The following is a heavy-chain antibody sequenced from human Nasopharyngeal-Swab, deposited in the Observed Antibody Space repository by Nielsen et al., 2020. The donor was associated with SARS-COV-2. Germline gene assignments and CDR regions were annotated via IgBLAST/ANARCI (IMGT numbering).Heavy chain of an antibody. V-gene: IGHV3-23*03. CDR1: GFTFSSYA. CDR3: AKAGFGELWLDY. Sequence: GGSLRLSCAASGFTFSSYAMSWVRQAPGKGLERVSVIYSGGSSTYYADSVKGRFTISRDNSKNTLYLQMNSLRAEDTAVYYCAKAGFGELWLDYWGQGTLVTVSS. CDR2: IYSGGSST. J-gene: IGHJ4*02. D-gene: IGHD3-10*01.